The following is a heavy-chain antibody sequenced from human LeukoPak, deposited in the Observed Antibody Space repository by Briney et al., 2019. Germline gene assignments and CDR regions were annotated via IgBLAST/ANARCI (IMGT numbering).Heavy chain of an antibody. CDR3: VTERQKFFHY. J-gene: IGHJ4*02. CDR2: ITWNGGST. V-gene: IGHV3-43*02. Sequence: PGGPLRLSCAASGFTFSSYAMSWVRQAPGKGLEWVSLITWNGGSTFYADSVKGRFTISRDNNKNSLSLQMNSLRTEDTALYYCVTERQKFFHYWGQGTLVTVSS. CDR1: GFTFSSYA.